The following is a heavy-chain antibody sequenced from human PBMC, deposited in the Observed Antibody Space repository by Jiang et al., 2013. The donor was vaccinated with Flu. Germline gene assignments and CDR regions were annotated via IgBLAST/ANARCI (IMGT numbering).Heavy chain of an antibody. V-gene: IGHV3-33*01. CDR1: GFTFSTRG. CDR3: ARDNDADWYFDL. D-gene: IGHD1-1*01. J-gene: IGHJ2*01. CDR2: IWFDGSEK. Sequence: SCAASGFTFSTRGMHWVRQAPGKGLEWVAIIWFDGSEKYYADSVKGRFTISRDNSKNTVYLQMSSLRAEDTAFYYCARDNDADWYFDLWGRGTLVTVSS.